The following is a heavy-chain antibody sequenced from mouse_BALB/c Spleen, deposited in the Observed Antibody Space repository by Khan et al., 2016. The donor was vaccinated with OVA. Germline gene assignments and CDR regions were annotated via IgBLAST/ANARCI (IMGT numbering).Heavy chain of an antibody. CDR2: INTYTGEP. J-gene: IGHJ3*01. Sequence: QIQLVQSGPELKKPGETVKISCKASGYTLTNYGMNWVKQAPGKGLKWMGWINTYTGEPTYAEDFKGRIAFSLETSASTAYLQINNLKNEDTATYFCARSKGNDWFAYWGQGTLVTVSA. CDR3: ARSKGNDWFAY. CDR1: GYTLTNYG. V-gene: IGHV9-3-1*01. D-gene: IGHD2-1*01.